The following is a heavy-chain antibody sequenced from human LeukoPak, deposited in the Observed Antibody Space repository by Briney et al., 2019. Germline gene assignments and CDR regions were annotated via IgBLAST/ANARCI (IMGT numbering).Heavy chain of an antibody. V-gene: IGHV4-59*08. D-gene: IGHD3-9*01. CDR2: IYYSGST. Sequence: SETLSLTCTVSGGSISSYYWSWIRQPPGKGLEWIGYIYYSGSTNYNPSLKSRVTISVDTSKNQFSLKLSSVTAADTAVYYCARQGYYDILTGSLAYFDYWGQGTLVTVSS. CDR3: ARQGYYDILTGSLAYFDY. J-gene: IGHJ4*02. CDR1: GGSISSYY.